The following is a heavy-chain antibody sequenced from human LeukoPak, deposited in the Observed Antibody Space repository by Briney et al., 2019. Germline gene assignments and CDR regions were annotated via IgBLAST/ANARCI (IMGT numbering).Heavy chain of an antibody. Sequence: PGGSLRLSCVASGFTFNNYAMSWVRQAPGKGLEWASSISGSGSNTYYADSVKGRFTVSRDTSKNTLYLQMNSLRADDTAVYYCAKDGGGWYTTGWYYFDYWGQGTLVTVSS. CDR1: GFTFNNYA. CDR3: AKDGGGWYTTGWYYFDY. D-gene: IGHD6-19*01. J-gene: IGHJ4*02. V-gene: IGHV3-23*01. CDR2: ISGSGSNT.